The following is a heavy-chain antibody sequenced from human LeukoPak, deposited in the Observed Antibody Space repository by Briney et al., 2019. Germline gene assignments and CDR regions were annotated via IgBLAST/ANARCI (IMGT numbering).Heavy chain of an antibody. J-gene: IGHJ4*02. CDR1: GYTFTSYG. V-gene: IGHV1-18*01. CDR2: ISAYNGNT. Sequence: ASVKVPCKASGYTFTSYGISWVRHAPGQGPEWMGWISAYNGNTNYAQKLQGRVTMTTDTSTSTAYMELRSLRSDDTAVYYCARVFPVVPAAIDYWGQGTLVTVSS. CDR3: ARVFPVVPAAIDY. D-gene: IGHD2-2*01.